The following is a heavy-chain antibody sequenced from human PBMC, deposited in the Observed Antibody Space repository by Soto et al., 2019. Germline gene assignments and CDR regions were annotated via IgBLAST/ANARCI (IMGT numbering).Heavy chain of an antibody. J-gene: IGHJ4*02. D-gene: IGHD5-18*01. CDR1: GGTFSTYA. V-gene: IGHV1-69*12. CDR3: ASGIQLWLRRINNGYSG. CDR2: IIPMFGTA. Sequence: QVQLVQSGAEVKKPESSVMVSCKAPGGTFSTYAISWVRQAHGQGLEWMGGIIPMFGTANYAQRFQDRVTITADESTNTVYMELCSLRSEDTAVYFCASGIQLWLRRINNGYSGWGQGTLVTVSS.